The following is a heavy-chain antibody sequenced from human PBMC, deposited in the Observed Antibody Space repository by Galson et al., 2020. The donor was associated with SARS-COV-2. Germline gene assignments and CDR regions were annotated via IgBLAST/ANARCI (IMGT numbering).Heavy chain of an antibody. Sequence: PGGSLRLSCAASGFTVNNYGMHWVRQAPGKGLEWVAVISGGGTNKYYADSVKGRFTISRDNSRNTLYLQMNSLRAEDTAVYYCAKAVSGWDLRYPFDIWGQGTMVTVSS. J-gene: IGHJ3*02. CDR1: GFTVNNYG. CDR3: AKAVSGWDLRYPFDI. V-gene: IGHV3-30*18. CDR2: ISGGGTNK. D-gene: IGHD1-26*01.